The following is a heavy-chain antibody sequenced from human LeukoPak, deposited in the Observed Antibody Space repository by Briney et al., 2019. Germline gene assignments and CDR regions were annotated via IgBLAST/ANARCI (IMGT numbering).Heavy chain of an antibody. CDR1: GFTFISYA. V-gene: IGHV3-23*01. CDR2: ISGSGGSK. D-gene: IGHD3-3*01. J-gene: IGHJ4*02. CDR3: AKMVFGVVMSDIDY. Sequence: RGSPRLSCAEPGFTFISYAMRWVRPAPGKGLGWGSAISGSGGSKYYGDSVKGRFTMSRVNTKKTLYLQMNSLRAEDTAVYYCAKMVFGVVMSDIDYWGQGTLVTVSS.